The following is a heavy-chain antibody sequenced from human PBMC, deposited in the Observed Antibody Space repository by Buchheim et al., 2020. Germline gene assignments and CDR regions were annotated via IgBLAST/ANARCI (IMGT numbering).Heavy chain of an antibody. CDR3: ARELGLPRILNRSFDY. V-gene: IGHV1-69*04. D-gene: IGHD3-16*01. Sequence: QVQLVQSGAEVKKPGSSVKVSCKASGGTFSSYAISWVRQAPGQGLEWMGRIIPILGIANSAQKFQGRVTITADKSPRTAYMELSSLRSEDTAVYYCARELGLPRILNRSFDYWGQGTL. CDR2: IIPILGIA. CDR1: GGTFSSYA. J-gene: IGHJ4*02.